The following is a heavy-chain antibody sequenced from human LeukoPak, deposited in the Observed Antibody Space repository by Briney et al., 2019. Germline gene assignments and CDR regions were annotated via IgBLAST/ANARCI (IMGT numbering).Heavy chain of an antibody. D-gene: IGHD3-3*01. CDR3: ARHGTQLLYYDFLNGHRAPPDY. J-gene: IGHJ4*02. CDR1: GYRFVSHW. V-gene: IGHV5-51*01. Sequence: GESLKISCKTSGYRFVSHWIVWVRQMPGKGLEWLGIIYPGDSDTRYSPSFQGQVTISADKSISTAYLQWSSLRASDTAMYYCARHGTQLLYYDFLNGHRAPPDYWGQGTLVTVSS. CDR2: IYPGDSDT.